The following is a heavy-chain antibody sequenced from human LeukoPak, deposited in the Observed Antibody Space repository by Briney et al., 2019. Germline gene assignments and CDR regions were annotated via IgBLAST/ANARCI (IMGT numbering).Heavy chain of an antibody. D-gene: IGHD6-6*01. Sequence: GASVKVSCTASGYTFTSYYMHWVRQAPGQGLEWMGIINPSGGSTSYAQKFQGRVTMTRDMSTSTVYMELSSLRSEDTAVYYCARAASPYSSSSGVDYWGQGTLVTVSS. V-gene: IGHV1-46*01. J-gene: IGHJ4*02. CDR3: ARAASPYSSSSGVDY. CDR2: INPSGGST. CDR1: GYTFTSYY.